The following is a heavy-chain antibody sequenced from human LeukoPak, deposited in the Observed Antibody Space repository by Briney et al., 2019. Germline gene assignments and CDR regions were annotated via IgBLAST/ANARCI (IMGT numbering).Heavy chain of an antibody. Sequence: SETLSLTCTVSGGSVSSGSYYWSWIRQPPGKGLEWIGYIYYSGSTNYNPSLKSRVTISVDTPKNQFSLKLSSVTAADTAVYYCARNPIEGVAYYYYYGMDVWGQETTVTVSS. D-gene: IGHD2-21*01. J-gene: IGHJ6*02. V-gene: IGHV4-61*01. CDR2: IYYSGST. CDR1: GGSVSSGSYY. CDR3: ARNPIEGVAYYYYYGMDV.